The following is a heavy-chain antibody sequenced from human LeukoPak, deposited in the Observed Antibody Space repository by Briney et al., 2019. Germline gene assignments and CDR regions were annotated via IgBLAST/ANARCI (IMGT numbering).Heavy chain of an antibody. CDR3: ARGRPYSGGYHLDY. D-gene: IGHD1-26*01. Sequence: SETLSLTCTISDDSARSDNYYGGWVRQPPGKGLEWIGNIYYSGSTYYNPSLKSRVTMSVDTSKNQFFLKLNSVTAADTAVYYCARGRPYSGGYHLDYWGQGTLVTVSS. V-gene: IGHV4-39*01. J-gene: IGHJ4*02. CDR1: DDSARSDNYY. CDR2: IYYSGST.